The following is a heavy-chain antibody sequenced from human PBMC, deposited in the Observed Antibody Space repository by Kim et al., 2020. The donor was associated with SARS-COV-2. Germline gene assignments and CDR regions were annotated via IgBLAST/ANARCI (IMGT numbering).Heavy chain of an antibody. D-gene: IGHD2-15*01. CDR1: GFTFSSYA. Sequence: GGSLRLSCAASGFTFSSYAMSWVRQAPGKGLEWVSAISGSGGSTYYADSVKGRFTISRDNSKNTLYLQMNSLRAEDTAVYYCAKDSPERIVVVVAATPWGWFDPCGQGTLVSVSS. V-gene: IGHV3-23*01. CDR2: ISGSGGST. J-gene: IGHJ5*02. CDR3: AKDSPERIVVVVAATPWGWFDP.